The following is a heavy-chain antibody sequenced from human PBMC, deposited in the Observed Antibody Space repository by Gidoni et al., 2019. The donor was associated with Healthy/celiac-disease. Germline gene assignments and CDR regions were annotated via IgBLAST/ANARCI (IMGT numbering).Heavy chain of an antibody. D-gene: IGHD3-22*01. CDR3: AKDSQIRYYDSSGYYSYFDY. V-gene: IGHV3-23*01. Sequence: EVKLLESGGGLVQPGGSLRLSCAASGFTLSRHAMSWVRQARGKGLEGVSAIMVSGGSTYYADSVNGRFTISRDNSKNTLYLQMNSLRAEDTAVYYCAKDSQIRYYDSSGYYSYFDYWGRGTLVTVSS. CDR1: GFTLSRHA. J-gene: IGHJ4*02. CDR2: IMVSGGST.